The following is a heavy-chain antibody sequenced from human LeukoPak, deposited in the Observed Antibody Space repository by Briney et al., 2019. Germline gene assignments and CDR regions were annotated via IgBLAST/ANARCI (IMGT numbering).Heavy chain of an antibody. D-gene: IGHD7-27*01. CDR2: ISYDGSNK. CDR1: GFTFSSYA. V-gene: IGHV3-30*04. J-gene: IGHJ4*02. CDR3: ARDLAWGAFDY. Sequence: PGRSLRLSCAASGFTFSSYAMHWVRQAPGKGLEWVAVISYDGSNKYYADSVKGRFTISRDNSKNTLSLQMNSLRVEDTAVYYCARDLAWGAFDYWGQGTLVTVSS.